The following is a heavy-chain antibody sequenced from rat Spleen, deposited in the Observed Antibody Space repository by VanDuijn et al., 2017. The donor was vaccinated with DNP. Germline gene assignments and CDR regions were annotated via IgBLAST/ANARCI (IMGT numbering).Heavy chain of an antibody. D-gene: IGHD1-7*01. CDR1: GFTFSTAW. CDR2: IKDKSINYAA. Sequence: EVQLVETGGDLVQPGKSLKLACVTSGFTFSTAWMHWVRQSPDGRLEWIARIKDKSINYAADYVESVKGRFTMSRDDSKSSVYLQMNSLKEEDTATYYCFGLRFAYWGQGTLVTVSS. V-gene: IGHV6-13*01. J-gene: IGHJ3*01. CDR3: FGLRFAY.